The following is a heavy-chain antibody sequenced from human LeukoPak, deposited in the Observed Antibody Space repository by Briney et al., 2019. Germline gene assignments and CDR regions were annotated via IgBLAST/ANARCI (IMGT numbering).Heavy chain of an antibody. D-gene: IGHD3-10*01. Sequence: SVKVSCKASGYTFTSYGISWVRQAPGQGLEWMGGIIPIFGTANYAQKFQGRVTITADESTSTAYMELSSLRSEDTAVYYCARVTMVRGVGTFDYWGQGTLVTVSS. CDR2: IIPIFGTA. V-gene: IGHV1-69*13. CDR1: GYTFTSYG. J-gene: IGHJ4*02. CDR3: ARVTMVRGVGTFDY.